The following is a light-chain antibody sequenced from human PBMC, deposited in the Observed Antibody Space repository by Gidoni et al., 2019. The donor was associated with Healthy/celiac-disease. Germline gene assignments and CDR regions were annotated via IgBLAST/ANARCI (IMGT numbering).Light chain of an antibody. J-gene: IGKJ2*02. CDR2: LGS. V-gene: IGKV2-28*01. CDR3: MQALQTLPCT. CDR1: QSLLHSNGYNY. Sequence: DTVTTQSPLSLPVIPGEPASISCRSSQSLLHSNGYNYLDWYLQKPGQSPQVLIYLGSNRASGVPDRFSGSGSGTDFTLKITRVEAEDVGVYYCMQALQTLPCTFXQXTKLEIK.